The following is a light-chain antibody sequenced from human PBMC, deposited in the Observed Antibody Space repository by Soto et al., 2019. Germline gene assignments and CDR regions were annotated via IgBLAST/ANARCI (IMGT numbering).Light chain of an antibody. CDR2: AAS. V-gene: IGKV1-39*01. J-gene: IGKJ1*01. Sequence: DIQMTQSPSSLSASVGDRVTITCRASQSISSYLNWYQQKPGKAPKLLIYAASSLQSGVPSRFSGSGSGTDFTLTIISLQPEDFATYYCQQSYSTPRTFGQATKVDIK. CDR1: QSISSY. CDR3: QQSYSTPRT.